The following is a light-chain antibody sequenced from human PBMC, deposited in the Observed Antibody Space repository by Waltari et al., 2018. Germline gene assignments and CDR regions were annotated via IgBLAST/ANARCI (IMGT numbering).Light chain of an antibody. Sequence: QSVLTQPPSASGAPGQRVTISCSGTTSNIGNNYVFWYQQLPGTAPQLLIYRNNQRPSGVPDQFSGPQSGTSASLDISGLRSEDEAAYYSAVWDDSLRVVFGGGTKLTVV. CDR2: RNN. CDR1: TSNIGNNY. CDR3: AVWDDSLRVV. J-gene: IGLJ3*02. V-gene: IGLV1-47*01.